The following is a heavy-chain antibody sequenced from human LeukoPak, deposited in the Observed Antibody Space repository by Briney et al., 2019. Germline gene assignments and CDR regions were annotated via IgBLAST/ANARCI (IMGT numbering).Heavy chain of an antibody. CDR2: IYSGGNT. Sequence: GGSLRLSCTVSGFTVSSNSMSWVRQAPGKGLEWVSFIYSGGNTHYADSVKGRLTISRDNSKNTLYLQMNSLRAEDTAVYYCARQYYSYGNAFDIWGQGTMVTVSS. D-gene: IGHD5-18*01. CDR3: ARQYYSYGNAFDI. J-gene: IGHJ3*02. V-gene: IGHV3-53*01. CDR1: GFTVSSNS.